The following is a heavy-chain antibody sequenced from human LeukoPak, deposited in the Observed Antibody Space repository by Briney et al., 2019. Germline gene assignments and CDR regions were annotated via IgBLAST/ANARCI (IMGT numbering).Heavy chain of an antibody. CDR3: ARFGTSGYSGDH. Sequence: PGGSLRLSCVASGFTFSDYYMSWIRQASGKGLEWLSYISDLSNNRYYADTVKGRFIISRDDAKNSVYLQMSSLRAENTAVYYCARFGTSGYSGDHWGQGTLVTVSS. CDR2: ISDLSNNR. J-gene: IGHJ4*02. V-gene: IGHV3-11*04. CDR1: GFTFSDYY. D-gene: IGHD3-22*01.